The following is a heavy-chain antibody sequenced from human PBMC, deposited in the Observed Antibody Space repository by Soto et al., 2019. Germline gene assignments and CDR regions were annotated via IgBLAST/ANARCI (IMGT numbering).Heavy chain of an antibody. CDR1: GFTVSSNY. D-gene: IGHD3-9*01. CDR2: IYSGGST. CDR3: ARGVVRYFDLYYYYGMDV. Sequence: GGSLRLSCAASGFTVSSNYMSWVRQAPGKGLEWVSVIYSGGSTYYADSVKGRFTISRHNSKNTLYLQMNSLRAEDTAVYYCARGVVRYFDLYYYYGMDVWGQGTTVTVSS. J-gene: IGHJ6*02. V-gene: IGHV3-53*04.